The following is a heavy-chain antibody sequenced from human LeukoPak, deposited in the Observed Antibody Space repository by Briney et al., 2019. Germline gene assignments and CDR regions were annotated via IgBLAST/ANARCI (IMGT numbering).Heavy chain of an antibody. V-gene: IGHV4-4*07. J-gene: IGHJ2*01. D-gene: IGHD2-21*01. CDR1: GGSISSYY. CDR3: ARVLCGGDCYRGWYFDL. CDR2: IYTSGST. Sequence: PSETLSLTCTVSGGSISSYYWSWIRQPAGKGLEWIGRIYTSGSTNYNPSLKSRVTMSVDTSKNQFSLKLSSVTAADTAVYYCARVLCGGDCYRGWYFDLWGRGTLVTVSS.